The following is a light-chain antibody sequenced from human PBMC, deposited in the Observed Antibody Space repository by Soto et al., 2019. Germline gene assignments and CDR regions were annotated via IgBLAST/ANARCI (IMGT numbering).Light chain of an antibody. CDR2: DAS. CDR3: QQSNNWPKT. Sequence: EIVMTQSPDTLSVSPGETANPSCRASQSVGSNLAWYQQKPGQAPRLLISDASTRAAGLPARFSGSGSGTEFTLTISSLQSEDFAVYYCQQSNNWPKTFGQGTKVDIK. J-gene: IGKJ1*01. V-gene: IGKV3-15*01. CDR1: QSVGSN.